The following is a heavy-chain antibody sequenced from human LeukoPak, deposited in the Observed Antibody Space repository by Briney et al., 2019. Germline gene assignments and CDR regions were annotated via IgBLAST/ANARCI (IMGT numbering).Heavy chain of an antibody. CDR1: GFTFSNYA. CDR3: ARDPNGDYTGAFEF. CDR2: ITSAGAP. D-gene: IGHD4-17*01. J-gene: IGHJ3*01. V-gene: IGHV3-23*01. Sequence: GGSLRLSCAASGFTFSNYAVMWVRQAPGQGLEWVSAITSAGAPRYADSVKGRFTISRDNSKNTLYLQMNSLRAEDTAQYFCARDPNGDYTGAFEFWGQGTGVTVSS.